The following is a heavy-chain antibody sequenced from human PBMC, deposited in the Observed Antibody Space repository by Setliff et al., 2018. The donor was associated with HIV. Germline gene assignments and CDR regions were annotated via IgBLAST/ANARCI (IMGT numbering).Heavy chain of an antibody. J-gene: IGHJ5*02. Sequence: SETLSLTCTVSGDSLSLSTFYWAWIRQPPGRGPEWIGSIYSTGTTYYNPSLKSRVTISFYKSKNQFPLEVTSVTAADTAIYYCARHRFGSGWYGFVSGIDPWGQGTLVTVSS. CDR2: IYSTGTT. CDR1: GDSLSLSTFY. D-gene: IGHD6-19*01. V-gene: IGHV4-39*01. CDR3: ARHRFGSGWYGFVSGIDP.